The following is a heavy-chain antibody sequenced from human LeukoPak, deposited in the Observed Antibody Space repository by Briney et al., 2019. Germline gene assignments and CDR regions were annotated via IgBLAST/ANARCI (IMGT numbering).Heavy chain of an antibody. CDR1: GFSFSAYW. J-gene: IGHJ4*02. V-gene: IGHV3-7*01. D-gene: IGHD2-15*01. CDR3: ARFGYVAAVDV. Sequence: GGSLRLSCAASGFSFSAYWMTWVRQAPGTGREWVANINPAGTETYYVDPVKGRFTVSRDNAKNLLYLQMNSLRAEDTAVYHCARFGYVAAVDVWGQGTLVTVSS. CDR2: INPAGTET.